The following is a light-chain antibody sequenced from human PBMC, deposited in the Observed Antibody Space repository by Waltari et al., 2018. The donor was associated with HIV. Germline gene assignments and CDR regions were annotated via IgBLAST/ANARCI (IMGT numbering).Light chain of an antibody. Sequence: QSALTQPRSVSGSPGQSVTISCTGTSSDVGCFNYVSWYQQYPGRAPKLMIYDVTKRPSGVPDRFSGSKSGNTASLTISGLRSEDEADYYCAAWNDSLSGYVFGTGTKVTV. CDR3: AAWNDSLSGYV. CDR2: DVT. CDR1: SSDVGCFNY. V-gene: IGLV2-11*01. J-gene: IGLJ1*01.